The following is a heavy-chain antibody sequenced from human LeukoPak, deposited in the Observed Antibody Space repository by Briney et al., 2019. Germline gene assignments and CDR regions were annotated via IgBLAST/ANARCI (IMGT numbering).Heavy chain of an antibody. CDR3: ARDYNWNTSGLGAPRD. CDR1: CRSISSYY. D-gene: IGHD1/OR15-1a*01. CDR2: IYTSGST. Sequence: SDTLSLTCTVSCRSISSYYWRWIRQPAGKGLEWIGRIYTSGSTNYNPPLKSRVTMSVDTSKNQFSLKLSSVTAAQTAVYYCARDYNWNTSGLGAPRDWGRGTLVTVSS. V-gene: IGHV4-4*07. J-gene: IGHJ4*02.